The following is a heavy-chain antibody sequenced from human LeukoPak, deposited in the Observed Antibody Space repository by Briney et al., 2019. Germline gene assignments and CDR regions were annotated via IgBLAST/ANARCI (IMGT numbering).Heavy chain of an antibody. CDR3: AKTRIAVLVYDAFDI. CDR1: GFTFSSYA. CDR2: ISGSGGRI. V-gene: IGHV3-23*01. D-gene: IGHD6-19*01. J-gene: IGHJ3*02. Sequence: PGGSLRLSCAASGFTFSSYAMSWVRQAPGKGLEWVSAISGSGGRIYYGASVKGRFTISRDNSKNTLNLQMNSLRADDTAVYYCAKTRIAVLVYDAFDIWGQGTMVTVSS.